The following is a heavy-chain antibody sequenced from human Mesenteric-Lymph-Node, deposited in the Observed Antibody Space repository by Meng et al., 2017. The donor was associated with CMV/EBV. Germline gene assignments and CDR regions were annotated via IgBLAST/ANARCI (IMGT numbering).Heavy chain of an antibody. V-gene: IGHV4-34*01. J-gene: IGHJ4*02. CDR2: VDHSVST. CDR1: GGSISGSY. D-gene: IGHD2-21*01. Sequence: SETLSLTCTVSGGSISGSYWSWIRQPPGKGLEWIGEVDHSVSTYYNPSLKSRVTISGDASKNQFSLKLSSVTAADTAVYFCARSLRVNFGFYSDYWGQGTLVTVSS. CDR3: ARSLRVNFGFYSDY.